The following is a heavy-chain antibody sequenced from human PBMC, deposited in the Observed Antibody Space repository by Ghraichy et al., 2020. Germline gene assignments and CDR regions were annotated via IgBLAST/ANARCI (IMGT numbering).Heavy chain of an antibody. J-gene: IGHJ5*02. CDR2: ISPYNGNT. V-gene: IGHV1-18*04. CDR1: GYTFTNYG. Sequence: ASVKVSCKASGYTFTNYGISWVRQAPGQGLEWMGWISPYNGNTKYAQKLQGRVTMTTDTSTSTAYMELRSVRSDDTAVYFCAKSATFGVVNIGWFDPWGQGTLVTVSS. CDR3: AKSATFGVVNIGWFDP. D-gene: IGHD3-3*01.